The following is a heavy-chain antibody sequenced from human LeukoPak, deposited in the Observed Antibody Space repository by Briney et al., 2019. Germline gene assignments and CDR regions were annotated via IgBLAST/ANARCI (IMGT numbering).Heavy chain of an antibody. D-gene: IGHD3-10*01. CDR1: GFTFSSYW. CDR2: IKQDGSEK. V-gene: IGHV3-7*01. J-gene: IGHJ4*02. CDR3: ATSRDVLLWFGELY. Sequence: GGSLRLSCAASGFTFSSYWMSWVRQAPGKGLERVANIKQDGSEKYYVDSVKGRFTISRDNAKNSLYLQMNSLRAEDTAVYYCATSRDVLLWFGELYWGQGTLVTVSS.